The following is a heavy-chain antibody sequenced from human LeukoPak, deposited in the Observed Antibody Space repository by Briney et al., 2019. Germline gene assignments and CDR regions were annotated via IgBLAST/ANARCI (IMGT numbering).Heavy chain of an antibody. V-gene: IGHV1-69*13. CDR2: IIPIFGTA. D-gene: IGHD3-22*01. CDR3: ARDPFPTIYDSSGYLVNWFDP. J-gene: IGHJ5*02. CDR1: GATFSSYA. Sequence: SVKVSCKASGATFSSYAISWVRQAPGQGLEWMGGIIPIFGTANYAQKFQGRVTITADESTSTAYMELSSLRSEDTAAYYCARDPFPTIYDSSGYLVNWFDPWGQGTLVTVSS.